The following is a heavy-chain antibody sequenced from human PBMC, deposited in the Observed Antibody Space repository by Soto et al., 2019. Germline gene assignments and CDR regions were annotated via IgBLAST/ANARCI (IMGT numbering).Heavy chain of an antibody. CDR3: VKDHPALEY. Sequence: EVQLVESGGGLVQPGGSLRLNCSASGFTFSDYAMHWVRQTPGKGLEYVSVIRSGGDRIYYADSVKGRFTISRDNSKNTLFLQMNSLRPDDTAMYYCVKDHPALEYWGHGTLVTVSS. J-gene: IGHJ4*01. CDR1: GFTFSDYA. CDR2: IRSGGDRI. V-gene: IGHV3-64D*06.